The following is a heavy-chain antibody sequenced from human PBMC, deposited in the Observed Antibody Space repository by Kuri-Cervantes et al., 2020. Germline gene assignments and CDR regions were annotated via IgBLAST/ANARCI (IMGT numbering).Heavy chain of an antibody. V-gene: IGHV4-34*01. Sequence: SETLSLTCAVYGGSFSGYYWSWIRQPPGKGLEWIGEINHSGSTNYNPSLKSRVTISVDTSKNQFSLKLSSVTAADTAVYYCARDGLRLFDYWGQGTLVTVSS. D-gene: IGHD4-17*01. CDR3: ARDGLRLFDY. J-gene: IGHJ4*02. CDR2: INHSGST. CDR1: GGSFSGYY.